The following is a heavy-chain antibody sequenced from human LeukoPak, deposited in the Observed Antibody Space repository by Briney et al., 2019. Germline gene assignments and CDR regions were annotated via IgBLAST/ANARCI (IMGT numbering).Heavy chain of an antibody. J-gene: IGHJ4*02. D-gene: IGHD5-12*01. CDR3: ARAASGYDYPYYFDY. CDR1: GFTFSSYS. CDR2: ISSSSSYI. Sequence: GGSLRLSGAASGFTFSSYSMNWVRQAPGKGLEWVSSISSSSSYIYYADSVKGRFTISRDNAKNSLYLQMNSLRAEDTAVYYCARAASGYDYPYYFDYWGQGTLVTVSS. V-gene: IGHV3-21*01.